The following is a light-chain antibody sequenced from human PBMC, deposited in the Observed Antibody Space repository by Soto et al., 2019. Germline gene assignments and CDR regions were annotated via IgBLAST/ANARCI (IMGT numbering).Light chain of an antibody. V-gene: IGKV3-15*01. CDR2: GAS. Sequence: EIVMTQSPATLSVSPGERATLSCRASQSISSNLAWYQQRPGQPPRLLIYGASTRATSIPARFSGSGSGTEFTLTISSLQSEDFAVYYCQQSSNWPRTFGQGTKVDIK. J-gene: IGKJ1*01. CDR1: QSISSN. CDR3: QQSSNWPRT.